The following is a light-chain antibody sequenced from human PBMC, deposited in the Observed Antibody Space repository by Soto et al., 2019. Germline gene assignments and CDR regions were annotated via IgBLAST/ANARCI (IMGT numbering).Light chain of an antibody. V-gene: IGKV3-15*01. CDR1: QSVSSN. Sequence: EIVMTQSPAALSVSPGERATLSCRASQSVSSNLAWYQHKPGQAPSLLIYDVSTRATGVPARFSGSGSGTEFTLTISSLQSEDFAVYYCQQYNNWLTFGPGTKVDIK. J-gene: IGKJ3*01. CDR2: DVS. CDR3: QQYNNWLT.